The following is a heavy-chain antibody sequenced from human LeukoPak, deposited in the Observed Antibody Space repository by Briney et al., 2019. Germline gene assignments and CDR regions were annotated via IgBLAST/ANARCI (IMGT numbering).Heavy chain of an antibody. J-gene: IGHJ6*02. D-gene: IGHD1-1*01. CDR2: INSDGSST. CDR3: ARGVLYYYYGMDV. V-gene: IGHV3-74*01. CDR1: GFTFSTYW. Sequence: GGSLRLSCAASGFTFSTYWMDWVRQAPGKGLVWVSRINSDGSSTSYADSVKGRFTISRDNAKNTLYLQMNSLRAEDTAVYYCARGVLYYYYGMDVWGQGTTVTVSS.